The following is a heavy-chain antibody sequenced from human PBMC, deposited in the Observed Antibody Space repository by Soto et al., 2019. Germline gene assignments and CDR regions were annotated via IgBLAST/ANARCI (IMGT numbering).Heavy chain of an antibody. D-gene: IGHD3-22*01. J-gene: IGHJ4*02. CDR1: GFTFSIYS. CDR2: ISSSSSYI. V-gene: IGHV3-21*01. Sequence: GGSLRLSCAASGFTFSIYSMNWVRQAPGKGLEWVSSISSSSSYIYYADSVKGRFTISRDNSKNTLYLQMNSLRAEDTAVYYCARERYYYDSSGLDYWGQGTLVTVSS. CDR3: ARERYYYDSSGLDY.